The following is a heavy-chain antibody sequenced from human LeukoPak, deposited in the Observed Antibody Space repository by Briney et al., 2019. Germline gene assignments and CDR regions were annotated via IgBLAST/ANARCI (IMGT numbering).Heavy chain of an antibody. CDR3: ARVYKGGLLHQYYYYYMDV. CDR1: GGSISPYY. J-gene: IGHJ6*03. Sequence: PSETLSLTCTVSGGSISPYYWTWIRQPPGKGLEWIGYISYSGSTNYNPSLKSRVTISVGTSKNQFSLKLSSVTAADTAVYYCARVYKGGLLHQYYYYYMDVWGKGTTVTVSS. CDR2: ISYSGST. V-gene: IGHV4-59*01. D-gene: IGHD2-21*02.